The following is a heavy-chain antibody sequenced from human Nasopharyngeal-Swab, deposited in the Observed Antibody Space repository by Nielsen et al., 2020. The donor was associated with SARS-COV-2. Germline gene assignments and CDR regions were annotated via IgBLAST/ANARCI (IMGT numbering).Heavy chain of an antibody. D-gene: IGHD3-22*01. J-gene: IGHJ5*02. CDR3: ARDKGSGYYCTSVRPTNWFDP. V-gene: IGHV3-33*01. CDR2: IWYDGSNK. Sequence: GESLKISCAASGFTFSSYGMHWVRQAPGKGLEWVAVIWYDGSNKNYADSVKGRFTISRDNSKNTLYLQMNSLRAEDTAVYYCARDKGSGYYCTSVRPTNWFDPWGQGTLVTVSS. CDR1: GFTFSSYG.